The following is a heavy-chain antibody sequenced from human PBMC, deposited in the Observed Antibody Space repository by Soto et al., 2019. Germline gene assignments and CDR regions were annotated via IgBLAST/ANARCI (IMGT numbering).Heavy chain of an antibody. CDR3: AKDQGSSWYEIDY. V-gene: IGHV3-30*02. Sequence: GGSLRLSCVASGFPFDSYGIHWVRRAPGKGLEWVATIGFAGNNKYYADSVKGRFTISRDNSKNTLYLQMNSLRAEDTAVYYCAKDQGSSWYEIDYWGQGTLVTVSS. D-gene: IGHD6-13*01. CDR2: IGFAGNNK. CDR1: GFPFDSYG. J-gene: IGHJ4*02.